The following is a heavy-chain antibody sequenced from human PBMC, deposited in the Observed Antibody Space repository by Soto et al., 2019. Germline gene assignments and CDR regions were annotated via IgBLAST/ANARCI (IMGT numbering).Heavy chain of an antibody. CDR3: ARDPPTYGDYPYYYYGMDV. J-gene: IGHJ6*02. D-gene: IGHD4-17*01. V-gene: IGHV3-21*01. Sequence: GGFLRLSCAASGGTFISYSMNWVRQAPGKGLEWVSSISSSSSYIYYADSVKGRFTISRDNAKNSLYLQMNSLRAEDTAVYYCARDPPTYGDYPYYYYGMDVWGQGTTVTVSS. CDR1: GGTFISYS. CDR2: ISSSSSYI.